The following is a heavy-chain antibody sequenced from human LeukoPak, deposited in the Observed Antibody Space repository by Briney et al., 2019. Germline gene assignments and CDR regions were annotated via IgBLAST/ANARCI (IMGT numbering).Heavy chain of an antibody. Sequence: GGSLRLSCAASGFTFSSYAMSWVRQAPGKGLEWVSAISGSGGSTYYADSVKGRFTISRDNSKNTLYLQMNSLRAENTAVYYCTRGSEWTSGVSDYWGQGTLVTVSS. V-gene: IGHV3-23*01. CDR3: TRGSEWTSGVSDY. CDR1: GFTFSSYA. CDR2: ISGSGGST. J-gene: IGHJ4*02. D-gene: IGHD3-3*01.